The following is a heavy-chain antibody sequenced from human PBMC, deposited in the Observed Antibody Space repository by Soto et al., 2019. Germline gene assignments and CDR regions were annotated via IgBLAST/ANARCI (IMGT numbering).Heavy chain of an antibody. CDR2: ISTYNGNT. CDR1: GYTFTNYG. D-gene: IGHD4-17*01. CDR3: AREAYGDYDY. Sequence: QVQLVQSGAEVKKPGASVKVSCKPSGYTFTNYGINWVRQAPGQGLEWMGWISTYNGNTNYAQKLQGRVTMTTDTSTSTAYMGLRSLRSDETAVYYCAREAYGDYDYWGQGTLVTVSS. V-gene: IGHV1-18*01. J-gene: IGHJ4*02.